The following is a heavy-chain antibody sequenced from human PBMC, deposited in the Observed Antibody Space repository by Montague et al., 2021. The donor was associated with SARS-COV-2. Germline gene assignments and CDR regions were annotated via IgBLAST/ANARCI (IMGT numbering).Heavy chain of an antibody. CDR3: ARSGWITRGFDS. J-gene: IGHJ4*02. V-gene: IGHV4-59*01. D-gene: IGHD5-12*01. CDR1: GGSISTYY. Sequence: SETLSLTCTVSGGSISTYYWSWIRQPPGKGLEWIAYINYSGITNYNPSLKSRVSVSLDTSKNHFSLNLESVTAADTAVYYCARSGWITRGFDSWGQGTLVFVSS. CDR2: INYSGIT.